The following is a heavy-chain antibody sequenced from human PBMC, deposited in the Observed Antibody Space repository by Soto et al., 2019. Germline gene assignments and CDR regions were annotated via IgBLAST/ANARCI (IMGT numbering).Heavy chain of an antibody. CDR3: ARHPGYCTGTSCYGYYTMDV. CDR2: IYYSGST. Sequence: PSETLSLTCTVSGRSIITYYWTWIRQPPGRSLEGIGNIYYSGSTNYNPSHKTRDAISVDTSKNQFSLILSSVTAADTAVYYCARHPGYCTGTSCYGYYTMDVWGHGTTVTVCS. CDR1: GRSIITYY. V-gene: IGHV4-59*08. J-gene: IGHJ6*02. D-gene: IGHD2-2*01.